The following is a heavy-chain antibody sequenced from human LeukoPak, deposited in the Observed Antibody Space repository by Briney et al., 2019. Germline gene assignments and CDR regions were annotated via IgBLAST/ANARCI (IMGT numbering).Heavy chain of an antibody. CDR1: GFTFSSYA. CDR2: ISGSGGST. J-gene: IGHJ4*02. V-gene: IGHV3-23*01. D-gene: IGHD6-13*01. CDR3: AKPGYSSSWYYFDY. Sequence: GGSLRLSCAASGFTFSSYAMSWVRQAPGKGPEWVSAISGSGGSTYYADSVKGRFTISRDNSKNTLYLQMNSLRAEDTAVYYCAKPGYSSSWYYFDYWGQGTLVTVSS.